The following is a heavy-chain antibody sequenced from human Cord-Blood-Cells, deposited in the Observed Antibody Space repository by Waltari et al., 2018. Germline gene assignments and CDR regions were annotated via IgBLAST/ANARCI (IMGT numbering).Heavy chain of an antibody. D-gene: IGHD3-3*01. CDR2: INHSGST. CDR1: AGSFRGYY. J-gene: IGHJ4*02. Sequence: QVHLQPWGAGLLKPSETLSLTCAVYAGSFRGYYWSWIRQPPGKGLEWIGEINHSGSTNYNPSLKSRVTISVDTSKNQFSLKLSSVTAADTAVYYCATTYYDFWSGYLVFDYWGQGTLVTVSS. V-gene: IGHV4-34*01. CDR3: ATTYYDFWSGYLVFDY.